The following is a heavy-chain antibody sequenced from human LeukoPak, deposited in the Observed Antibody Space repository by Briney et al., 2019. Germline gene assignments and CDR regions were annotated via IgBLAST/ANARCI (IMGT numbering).Heavy chain of an antibody. D-gene: IGHD6-19*01. J-gene: IGHJ3*02. V-gene: IGHV3-7*01. CDR1: GFRFSYYW. Sequence: PGGSLRLSCGASGFRFSYYWMTWVRQGPRKGLEWVANIKYDGSEKHYVESVKGRFTISRDNAKNSLYLQMDSLRVEDTAVYYCAKVGAVAIDAFDIWGQGTMVTVSS. CDR3: AKVGAVAIDAFDI. CDR2: IKYDGSEK.